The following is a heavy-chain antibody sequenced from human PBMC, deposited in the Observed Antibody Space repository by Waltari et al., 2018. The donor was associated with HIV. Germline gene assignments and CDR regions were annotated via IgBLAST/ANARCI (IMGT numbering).Heavy chain of an antibody. V-gene: IGHV4-59*01. CDR2: IYYSGST. D-gene: IGHD3-22*01. J-gene: IGHJ3*02. Sequence: QVQLQESGPGLVKPSETLSLTCTVSGGSISSYYWSWIRQPPGEGLEWIGYIYYSGSTNYNPSLKSRVTISVDTSKNQFSLKLSSVTAADTAVYYCATGYYYDSSGYYGHDAFDIWGQGTMVTVSS. CDR3: ATGYYYDSSGYYGHDAFDI. CDR1: GGSISSYY.